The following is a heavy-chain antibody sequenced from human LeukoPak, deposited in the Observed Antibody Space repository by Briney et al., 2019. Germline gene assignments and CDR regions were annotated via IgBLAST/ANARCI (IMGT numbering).Heavy chain of an antibody. Sequence: GESLKISCKGSGYSFTTYWIGGVRHIRGRVLWWMGIIYPGDSDTRYSPSFQGQVTISADKSISTAYLQCSSLKASDSAMYYCATQFRDSSGYYSYYFDYWGQGNLVTVSS. CDR3: ATQFRDSSGYYSYYFDY. V-gene: IGHV5-51*01. CDR2: IYPGDSDT. J-gene: IGHJ4*02. CDR1: GYSFTTYW. D-gene: IGHD3-22*01.